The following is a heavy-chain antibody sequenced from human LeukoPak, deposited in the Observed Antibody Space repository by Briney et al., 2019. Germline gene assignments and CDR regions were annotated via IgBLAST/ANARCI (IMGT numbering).Heavy chain of an antibody. V-gene: IGHV1-69*04. CDR2: IIPILGIA. CDR1: GGTFSSYA. Sequence: GASVKVSCKASGGTFSSYAISWVRQAPGQGLEWMGRIIPILGIANYAQKFQGRVTITADNSTSTAYMELSSLRSEDTAVYYCARDSSASKNYYGMDVWGQGTTVTVSS. J-gene: IGHJ6*02. CDR3: ARDSSASKNYYGMDV.